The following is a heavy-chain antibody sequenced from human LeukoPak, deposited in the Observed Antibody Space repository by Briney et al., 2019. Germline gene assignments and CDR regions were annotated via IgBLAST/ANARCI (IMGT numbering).Heavy chain of an antibody. Sequence: GGSLRLSCAASGFTFSSYEMNLVRQAPGKGLEWVSYISSSGSTIYYAYSVKGRFTISRDNAKNSLYLQMNSLRAEDTAVYYCARTYPDYDFWSGYYRGAYYFGYWGQGTLVTVSS. CDR1: GFTFSSYE. CDR3: ARTYPDYDFWSGYYRGAYYFGY. J-gene: IGHJ4*02. D-gene: IGHD3-3*01. CDR2: ISSSGSTI. V-gene: IGHV3-48*03.